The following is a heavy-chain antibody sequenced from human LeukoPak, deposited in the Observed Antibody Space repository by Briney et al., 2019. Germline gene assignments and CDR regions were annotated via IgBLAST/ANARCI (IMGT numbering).Heavy chain of an antibody. CDR2: IYYSGST. CDR3: ARHRRPTTVADY. J-gene: IGHJ4*02. Sequence: SETLSLTCTVSGGSISSYYWSWIRQPPGKGLEWIGYIYYSGSTNYNPSLKSRVTISVDTSKNQFSLKLSSVTAADTAVYYCARHRRPTTVADYWGQGTLVTVSS. CDR1: GGSISSYY. V-gene: IGHV4-59*08. D-gene: IGHD4-23*01.